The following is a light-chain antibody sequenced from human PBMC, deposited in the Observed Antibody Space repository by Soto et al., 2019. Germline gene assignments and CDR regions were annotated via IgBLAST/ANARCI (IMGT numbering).Light chain of an antibody. CDR1: SSDVGGYKL. CDR3: SSYTTTSTHVA. J-gene: IGLJ2*01. V-gene: IGLV2-14*01. Sequence: QSALTQPASVSGSPGQSITISCTGTSSDVGGYKLVSWYQQHPGKAPKLMIYEVTNRPSGVSDRFSASKSGNTASLTISGLQAEDEADYFCSSYTTTSTHVAFGGGTQLTVL. CDR2: EVT.